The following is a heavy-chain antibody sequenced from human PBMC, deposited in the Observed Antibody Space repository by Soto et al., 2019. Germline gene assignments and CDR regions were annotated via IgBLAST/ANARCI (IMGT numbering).Heavy chain of an antibody. V-gene: IGHV4-59*08. Sequence: SETLSLTCTVSVGCISSYYWSWIRQPPGKGLEWIGYIYYSGSTNYNPSLKSRVTISVDTSKNQFSLKLSSVTAADTAVYYCARHSQYYDYVWGSYRYVRYFDYWGQGTLVTVSS. D-gene: IGHD3-16*02. CDR2: IYYSGST. CDR3: ARHSQYYDYVWGSYRYVRYFDY. J-gene: IGHJ4*02. CDR1: VGCISSYY.